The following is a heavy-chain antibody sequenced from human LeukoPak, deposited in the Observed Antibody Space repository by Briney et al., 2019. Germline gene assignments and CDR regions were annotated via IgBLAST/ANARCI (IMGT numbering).Heavy chain of an antibody. Sequence: GGSLRLSCAASGFTFSSYAMSWVRQAPGKGLEWVSAISGGGGSTYYADSVKGRFTISRDNSKNTLYLQMNSLRAEDTAVYYCARDSITMVRGVIFSANYFDYWGQGTLATVSS. D-gene: IGHD3-10*01. V-gene: IGHV3-23*01. J-gene: IGHJ4*02. CDR2: ISGGGGST. CDR1: GFTFSSYA. CDR3: ARDSITMVRGVIFSANYFDY.